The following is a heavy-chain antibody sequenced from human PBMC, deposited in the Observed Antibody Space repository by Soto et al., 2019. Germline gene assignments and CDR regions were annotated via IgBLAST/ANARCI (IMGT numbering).Heavy chain of an antibody. CDR2: ISYDGSNK. Sequence: SLRLSCAASGFTFSSYAMHWVRQAPGKGLEWVAVISYDGSNKYYADSVKGRFTISRDNSKNTLYLQMNSLRAEDTAVYYCARDGGGDTAMVRDYYYYGMDVWGQGTTVTVSS. CDR1: GFTFSSYA. CDR3: ARDGGGDTAMVRDYYYYGMDV. D-gene: IGHD5-18*01. J-gene: IGHJ6*02. V-gene: IGHV3-30-3*01.